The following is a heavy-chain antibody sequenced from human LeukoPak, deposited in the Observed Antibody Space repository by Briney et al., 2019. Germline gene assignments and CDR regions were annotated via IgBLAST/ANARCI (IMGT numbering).Heavy chain of an antibody. Sequence: PSETLSLTCTVSGGSISSSSYYWGWIRQPPGRGLEWIGRIYYSGSTYYNPSLKSRVTISVDTSKNQFSLKLSSVTAADTAVYYSARLASGSYGPLTPFDYWGQGTLVTVSS. CDR1: GGSISSSSYY. CDR2: IYYSGST. V-gene: IGHV4-39*01. J-gene: IGHJ4*02. CDR3: ARLASGSYGPLTPFDY. D-gene: IGHD1-26*01.